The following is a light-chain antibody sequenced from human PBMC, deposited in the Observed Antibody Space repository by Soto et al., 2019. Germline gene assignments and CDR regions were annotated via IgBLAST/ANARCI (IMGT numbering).Light chain of an antibody. Sequence: QSALTQPASVSGSPGQSITISCTGTTSDVGGYNYVSWYQQHPGKVPKLLIHEVSNRPSGVSNRLSGSKSGNTASLTISGLQAEDEADYYCLSKTSSISYVFGTGTKLTVL. CDR2: EVS. CDR3: LSKTSSISYV. V-gene: IGLV2-14*01. CDR1: TSDVGGYNY. J-gene: IGLJ1*01.